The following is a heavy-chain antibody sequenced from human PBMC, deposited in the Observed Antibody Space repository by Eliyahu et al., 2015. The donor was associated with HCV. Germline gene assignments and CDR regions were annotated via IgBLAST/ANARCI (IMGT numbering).Heavy chain of an antibody. J-gene: IGHJ4*02. D-gene: IGHD2-21*02. CDR1: GFTFSDHY. CDR3: ARVVVTAIPEGGDY. Sequence: EVQLVESGGGLVQPGGSLRLSCAASGFTFSDHYMDWVRQAPGKGLEWVGRTRNKANSYTTEYAASVKGRFTISRDDSKNSLYLQMNSLKTEDTAVYYCARVVVTAIPEGGDYWGQGTLVTVSS. V-gene: IGHV3-72*01. CDR2: TRNKANSYTT.